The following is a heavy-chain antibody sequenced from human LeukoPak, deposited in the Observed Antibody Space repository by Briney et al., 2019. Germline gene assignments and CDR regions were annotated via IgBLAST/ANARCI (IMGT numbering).Heavy chain of an antibody. V-gene: IGHV3-30*02. Sequence: GGSLRLSCAASGFTFSSYGMHWVRQAPGKGMGWVAFIRYDGSNKYYADSVKGRFTISRDNSKNTLYLQMNSLRAEDTAVYYSAKSFGVVIDYYYYYMDVWGKGTTVTVSS. J-gene: IGHJ6*03. D-gene: IGHD3-3*01. CDR1: GFTFSSYG. CDR3: AKSFGVVIDYYYYYMDV. CDR2: IRYDGSNK.